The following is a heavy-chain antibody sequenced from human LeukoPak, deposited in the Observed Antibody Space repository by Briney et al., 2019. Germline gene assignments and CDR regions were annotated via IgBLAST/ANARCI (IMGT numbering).Heavy chain of an antibody. CDR2: ITSSGSTI. V-gene: IGHV3-48*03. D-gene: IGHD2-2*01. J-gene: IGHJ4*02. CDR1: GFTFSSYE. CDR3: ARDQGYCSSTSCPYFFDY. Sequence: PGGSLRLSCAVSGFTFSSYEMNWVRQAPGKGLEWLSYITSSGSTIYYADSVKGRFTISRDNAKNSLYLQMNSLRAEDTAIYYGARDQGYCSSTSCPYFFDYGGRGPVVTVS.